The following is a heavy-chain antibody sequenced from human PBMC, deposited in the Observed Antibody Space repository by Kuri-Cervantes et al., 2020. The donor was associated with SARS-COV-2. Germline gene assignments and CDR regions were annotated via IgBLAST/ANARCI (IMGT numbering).Heavy chain of an antibody. Sequence: GESLKISCRASGYTFTTYWIVWVRQMPGRGLEWMGIIYPGDSDTRYSPSFQGQVTISADKSINTAYLQWSSLKASDTAMYYCARVRGVVPAAMADYWGQGTLVTVSS. CDR1: GYTFTTYW. V-gene: IGHV5-51*01. CDR3: ARVRGVVPAAMADY. D-gene: IGHD2-2*01. J-gene: IGHJ4*02. CDR2: IYPGDSDT.